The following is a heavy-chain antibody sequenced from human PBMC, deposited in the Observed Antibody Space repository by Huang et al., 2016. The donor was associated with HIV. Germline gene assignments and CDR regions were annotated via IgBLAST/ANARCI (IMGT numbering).Heavy chain of an antibody. D-gene: IGHD6-6*01. Sequence: QVQLVQSGAEVKKPGSSVKVSCKASGGTFSTYAISWVRQAPGQGLEWRGGIIPIVGKANYAQKFQGTVTSTADEFTSTAYMELSSLRSEDTALYYCARGRTRSSLYDSYYGLDVWGQGTTVTVSS. V-gene: IGHV1-69*01. CDR2: IIPIVGKA. CDR1: GGTFSTYA. CDR3: ARGRTRSSLYDSYYGLDV. J-gene: IGHJ6*02.